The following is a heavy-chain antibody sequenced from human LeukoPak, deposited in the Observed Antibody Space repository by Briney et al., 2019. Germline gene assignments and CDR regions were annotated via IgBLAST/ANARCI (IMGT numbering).Heavy chain of an antibody. CDR3: ARDLVTVTKGFDI. CDR2: ISYIGST. CDR1: DDSFSSHY. J-gene: IGHJ3*02. D-gene: IGHD4-17*01. Sequence: PSETLSLTCAVSDDSFSSHYWTWIRQPPGKGLEWVGYISYIGSTNYNPSLKSRVTISIDTSRNQFSLRLSSVTAADTAVYYCARDLVTVTKGFDIWGQGTMVSVSS. V-gene: IGHV4-59*11.